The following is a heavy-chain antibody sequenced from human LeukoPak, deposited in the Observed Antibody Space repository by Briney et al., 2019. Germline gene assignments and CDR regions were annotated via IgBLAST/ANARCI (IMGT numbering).Heavy chain of an antibody. CDR3: ARARRYCSSTSCYFNWFDP. D-gene: IGHD2-2*01. J-gene: IGHJ5*02. CDR2: INHSGST. Sequence: SETLSLNCAVYGGSFSGYYWSWIRQPPGKGLEWIGEINHSGSTNYNPSLKSRVTISVDTSKNQFSLKLSSVTAADTAVYYCARARRYCSSTSCYFNWFDPWGQGTLVTVSS. V-gene: IGHV4-34*01. CDR1: GGSFSGYY.